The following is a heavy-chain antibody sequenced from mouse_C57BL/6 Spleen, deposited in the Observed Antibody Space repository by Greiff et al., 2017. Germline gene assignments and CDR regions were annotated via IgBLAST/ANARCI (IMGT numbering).Heavy chain of an antibody. CDR1: GYTFTSYW. CDR3: ARWGYSNYSYWYFDV. D-gene: IGHD2-5*01. Sequence: QVQLQQPGAELVMPGASVKLSCKASGYTFTSYWMHWVKQRPGQGLEWIGEIDPSDSYTNYNQKFKGKSTLTVDKSSSTAYMQLSSLTSEDSAVYYCARWGYSNYSYWYFDVWGTGTTVTVSS. CDR2: IDPSDSYT. J-gene: IGHJ1*03. V-gene: IGHV1-69*01.